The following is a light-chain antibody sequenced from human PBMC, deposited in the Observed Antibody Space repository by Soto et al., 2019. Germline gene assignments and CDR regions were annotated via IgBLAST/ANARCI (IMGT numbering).Light chain of an antibody. CDR3: AAWDDSLNGHV. V-gene: IGLV1-44*01. Sequence: QPVLTQPHSASGTPGQRVTISCSGSSSNIGTSSVHWFQQLPGTAPKLLISTTNQRPSGVPERFSGSKSGTSASLAISGLQSEDEADYYCAAWDDSLNGHVFGTGTKV. J-gene: IGLJ1*01. CDR1: SSNIGTSS. CDR2: TTN.